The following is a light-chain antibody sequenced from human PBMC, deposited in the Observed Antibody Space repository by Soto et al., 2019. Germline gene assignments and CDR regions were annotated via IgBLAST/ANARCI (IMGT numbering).Light chain of an antibody. J-gene: IGKJ5*01. V-gene: IGKV3-11*01. CDR3: QQRSNWPLIT. Sequence: PEERATLSRRASQSVSSSLAWYQQKPGQAPRLLIYDASNRATGIPARFSGSGSGTDFTLTISSLESEDFAVYYCQQRSNWPLITFGQGTRLEIK. CDR1: QSVSSS. CDR2: DAS.